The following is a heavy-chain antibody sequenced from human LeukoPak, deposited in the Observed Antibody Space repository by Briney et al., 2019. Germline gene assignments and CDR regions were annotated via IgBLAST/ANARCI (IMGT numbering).Heavy chain of an antibody. CDR3: ARVGSSSWSSHNWFDP. V-gene: IGHV4-59*01. J-gene: IGHJ5*02. D-gene: IGHD6-13*01. Sequence: SETLSLTCTVSGGSISSYYWSWVRQPPGKGLEWIGYIYYSGTTNYNPSLKSRVTISVDTSKNQFSLNLTSVTAADTAVYYCARVGSSSWSSHNWFDPWGQGTLVTVSS. CDR1: GGSISSYY. CDR2: IYYSGTT.